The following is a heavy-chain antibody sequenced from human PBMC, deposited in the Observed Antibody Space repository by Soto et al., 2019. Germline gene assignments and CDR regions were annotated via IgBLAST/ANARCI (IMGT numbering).Heavy chain of an antibody. Sequence: EVQLVESGGGLVQPGGSLRLSCAASGFTFSSYWMHWVRQAPGKGLVWVSRINSDGSSTSYADSVMVRFTISRDNAKNTLYLQMNSLRAEDTAVYYCAVAVAGPTAIGYWGQGTLVTVSS. D-gene: IGHD6-19*01. V-gene: IGHV3-74*01. J-gene: IGHJ4*02. CDR1: GFTFSSYW. CDR3: AVAVAGPTAIGY. CDR2: INSDGSST.